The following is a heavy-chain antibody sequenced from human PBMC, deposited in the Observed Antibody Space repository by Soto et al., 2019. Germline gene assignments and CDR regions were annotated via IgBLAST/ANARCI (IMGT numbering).Heavy chain of an antibody. CDR1: GFSLSARGEG. CDR2: IYWDDDK. CDR3: AHRPFNSAWHDAYDI. Sequence: KESGPTLVKPTETLTLTCPFSGFSLSARGEGVGWIRQPPGKALEWLAIIYWDDDKRYSPSLRTTFTITKDTSKNQVVLTMTNMDPVDTATYFCAHRPFNSAWHDAYDIWGPGTMVTVSS. V-gene: IGHV2-5*02. D-gene: IGHD5-18*01. J-gene: IGHJ3*02.